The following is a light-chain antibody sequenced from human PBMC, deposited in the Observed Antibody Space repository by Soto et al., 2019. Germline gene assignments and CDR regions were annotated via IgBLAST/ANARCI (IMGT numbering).Light chain of an antibody. J-gene: IGLJ2*01. CDR3: AAWDDSLRGVA. Sequence: QSALTQPPSASGTPGQRVTISCSGTFSNLGSNFVFWYQQLPGAAPKLLISRNDQRPSGVPDRFSGSKSGTSASLAISGLRSEDEADYHCAAWDDSLRGVAFGGGTKVTVL. CDR1: FSNLGSNF. CDR2: RND. V-gene: IGLV1-47*01.